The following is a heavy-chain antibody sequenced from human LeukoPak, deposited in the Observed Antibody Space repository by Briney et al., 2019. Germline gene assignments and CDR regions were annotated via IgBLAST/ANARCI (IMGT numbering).Heavy chain of an antibody. CDR2: MNPNSGNT. CDR1: GYTFTSYD. V-gene: IGHV1-8*01. D-gene: IGHD4-17*01. CDR3: ARLNCDYGDNNWFDP. J-gene: IGHJ5*02. Sequence: ASVKVSCKASGYTFTSYDINWVRQATGQGLEWMGWMNPNSGNTGYAQKFQGRVTMTRNTSISTAYMELSSLRSEDTAVYYCARLNCDYGDNNWFDPWGQGTLVTVSS.